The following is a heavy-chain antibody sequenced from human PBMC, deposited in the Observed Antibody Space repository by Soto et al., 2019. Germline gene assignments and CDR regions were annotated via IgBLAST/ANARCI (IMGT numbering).Heavy chain of an antibody. CDR1: GFTFSSYA. D-gene: IGHD3-10*01. V-gene: IGHV3-23*01. CDR2: ISGSGGST. J-gene: IGHJ1*01. Sequence: GGSLRLSCAASGFTFSSYAMSLVRQAPGKGLEWVSAISGSGGSTYYADSVKGRFTISRDNSKNTLYLQMNSLRAEDTAVYYCAKDSRVTMVRGVRFRKSEYFQHWGQGTLVTVPQ. CDR3: AKDSRVTMVRGVRFRKSEYFQH.